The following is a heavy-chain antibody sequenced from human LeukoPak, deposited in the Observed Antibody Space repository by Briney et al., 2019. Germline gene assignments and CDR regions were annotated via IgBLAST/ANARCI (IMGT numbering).Heavy chain of an antibody. CDR3: GKECSSTTCYP. D-gene: IGHD2-2*01. Sequence: GGSLRLSCAASGFTFSDYYMSWIRQAPGKGLELVSYISSSGSTIYYAASLKGRFTISRDNAKNSLYLQMNSLRAEDTAIYYCGKECSSTTCYPWGQGTQVTVSS. CDR1: GFTFSDYY. CDR2: ISSSGSTI. J-gene: IGHJ4*02. V-gene: IGHV3-11*04.